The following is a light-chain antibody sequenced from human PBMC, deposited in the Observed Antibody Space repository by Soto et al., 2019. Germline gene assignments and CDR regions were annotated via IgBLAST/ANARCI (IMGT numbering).Light chain of an antibody. V-gene: IGLV1-44*01. CDR1: SSNIGSHT. Sequence: QSVLTQPPSASGTPGQTIAISCSGGSSNIGSHTVNWYQQLPGTAPRLLIYSNTQRPSGVPDRFSGSKSGTSASLAISGLQSEYEGDYYCVAWDDSLNGVVFGGGTQLTVL. CDR3: VAWDDSLNGVV. J-gene: IGLJ2*01. CDR2: SNT.